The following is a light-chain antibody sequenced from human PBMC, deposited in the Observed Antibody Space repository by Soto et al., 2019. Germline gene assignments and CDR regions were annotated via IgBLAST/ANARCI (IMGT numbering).Light chain of an antibody. J-gene: IGLJ2*01. V-gene: IGLV1-44*01. CDR1: SSNIGSNT. CDR3: AAWDDSLV. Sequence: QSVLTQPPSASGTPGQRVTISCSGSSSNIGSNTVNWYQQLPGTAPKLLIYSNNQRPSGVPDRFSGSKSGTSASLAISGLQSEDEADYYCAAWDDSLVFGGGTKHTVL. CDR2: SNN.